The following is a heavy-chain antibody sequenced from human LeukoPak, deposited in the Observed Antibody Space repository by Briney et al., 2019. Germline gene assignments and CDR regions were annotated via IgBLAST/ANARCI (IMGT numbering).Heavy chain of an antibody. CDR2: INHSGST. Sequence: SETLSLTGAVYGGSFSGYYWSWIRQPPGKGLEWIGEINHSGSTNYNPSLKSRVTISVDTSKNQFSLKLSSVTAADTAVYYCARGRGYSYYWGQGTLVTVSS. V-gene: IGHV4-34*01. CDR1: GGSFSGYY. CDR3: ARGRGYSYY. D-gene: IGHD5-18*01. J-gene: IGHJ4*02.